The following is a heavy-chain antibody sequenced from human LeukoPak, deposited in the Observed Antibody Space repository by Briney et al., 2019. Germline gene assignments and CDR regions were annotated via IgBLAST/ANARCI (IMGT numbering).Heavy chain of an antibody. Sequence: PSETLSLTCAVYGGSFSGYYWSWTRQPPGKGLEWIGEINHSGSTNYNPSLKSRVTISVDTSKNQFSLKLSSVTAADTAVYYCARAGWLWFGTKTHSSVSAYFDYGGQGTLVTVSS. CDR3: ARAGWLWFGTKTHSSVSAYFDY. D-gene: IGHD3-16*01. J-gene: IGHJ4*02. V-gene: IGHV4-34*01. CDR1: GGSFSGYY. CDR2: INHSGST.